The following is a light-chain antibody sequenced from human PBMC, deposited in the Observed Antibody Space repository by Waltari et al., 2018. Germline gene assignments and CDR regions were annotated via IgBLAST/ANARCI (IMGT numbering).Light chain of an antibody. Sequence: QSALTQPASVSGSPGQSIAISCTGTSSDVGGYTYVPWYQQHPGKAPNLMIYDVSNRPSGVSDRFSGSKSGNTASLTISGLQAEDEADYYCSSYTRSSTVVFGGGTKLTVL. J-gene: IGLJ2*01. CDR1: SSDVGGYTY. V-gene: IGLV2-14*03. CDR3: SSYTRSSTVV. CDR2: DVS.